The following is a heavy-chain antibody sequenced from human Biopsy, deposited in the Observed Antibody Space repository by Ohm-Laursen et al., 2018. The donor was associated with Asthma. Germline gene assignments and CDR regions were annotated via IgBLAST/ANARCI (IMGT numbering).Heavy chain of an antibody. Sequence: TLSLTCAVYGGSFSSNYWSWIRQTPGKGLEWLGDTHHSGYTNYNPSLSSRLTSSVDTSKNQFSLRLTSVTAADTAVYYCARHDHRWDTYADFWGQGTLVTVSS. J-gene: IGHJ4*02. CDR1: GGSFSSNY. CDR3: ARHDHRWDTYADF. CDR2: THHSGYT. D-gene: IGHD2-2*01. V-gene: IGHV4-34*01.